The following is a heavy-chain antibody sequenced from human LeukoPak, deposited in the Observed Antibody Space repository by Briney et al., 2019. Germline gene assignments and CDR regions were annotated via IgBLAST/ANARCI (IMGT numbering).Heavy chain of an antibody. D-gene: IGHD2-2*01. CDR2: IYSGGTT. CDR1: RFTVSDNY. CDR3: ARDQGCTSATCRNNWFDP. V-gene: IGHV3-66*02. Sequence: PGGSLRLSCAASRFTVSDNYMSWVRQAPGKGLEWVAVIYSGGTTYYAASVKGRFTISRDSSKNTLDLQMNSLRPEDTAVYFCARDQGCTSATCRNNWFDPWGQGTLVTVSS. J-gene: IGHJ5*02.